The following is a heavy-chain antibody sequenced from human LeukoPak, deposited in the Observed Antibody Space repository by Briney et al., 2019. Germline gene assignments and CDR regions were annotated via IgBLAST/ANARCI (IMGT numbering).Heavy chain of an antibody. CDR3: ARESQLSYRGTFYIDY. CDR2: RRYDGSDK. CDR1: WFTFSSYG. D-gene: IGHD3-16*02. Sequence: GGSLRLSCAASWFTFSSYGMKWVRQAPGKGLEWVAFRRYDGSDKYYADSVKGRFTISRDSSKNTLYLEMNSLRPEYTAVYYCARESQLSYRGTFYIDYWGQGIQVTVSS. J-gene: IGHJ4*02. V-gene: IGHV3-30*02.